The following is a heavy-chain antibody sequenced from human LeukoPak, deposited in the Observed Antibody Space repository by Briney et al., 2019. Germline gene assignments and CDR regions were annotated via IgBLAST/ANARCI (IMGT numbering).Heavy chain of an antibody. J-gene: IGHJ4*02. CDR1: GFTFSTYS. V-gene: IGHV3-21*01. CDR3: ARGYCSGGNCYSTDY. D-gene: IGHD2-15*01. Sequence: GGSLRLSCAASGFTFSTYSMNWVRQAPGKGLEWVSAISSGSSYIHYAESVKGRFTISRDNAKNSLYLQMSSLRAEDTAVYYCARGYCSGGNCYSTDYWAREPWSPSPQ. CDR2: ISSGSSYI.